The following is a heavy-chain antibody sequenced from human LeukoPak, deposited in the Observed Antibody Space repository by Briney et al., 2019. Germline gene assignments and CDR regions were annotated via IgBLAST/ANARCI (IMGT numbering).Heavy chain of an antibody. D-gene: IGHD6-19*01. CDR2: IYYSGST. CDR3: ASTYSSGWYSGDY. Sequence: PETLSLTCTVSGGSISSYYWSWIRQPPGKGLEWIGYIYYSGSTNYNPSLKSRVTISVDTSKNQFSLKLSSVTAADTAVYYCASTYSSGWYSGDYWGQGTLVTVSS. CDR1: GGSISSYY. J-gene: IGHJ4*02. V-gene: IGHV4-59*01.